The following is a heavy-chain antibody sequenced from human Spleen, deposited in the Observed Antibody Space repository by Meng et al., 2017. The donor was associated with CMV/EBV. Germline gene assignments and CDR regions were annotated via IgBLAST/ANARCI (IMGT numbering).Heavy chain of an antibody. Sequence: RYSFSWVRQAPGQGLEWMGGIMPMLEITNYAQNFQGRATITADKSTSTAYMELSSLTSEDTAMYYCARTQGVVVVPAANPNWYFDLWGRGTLVTVSS. CDR2: IMPMLEIT. D-gene: IGHD2-2*01. CDR1: RYS. J-gene: IGHJ2*01. V-gene: IGHV1-69*10. CDR3: ARTQGVVVVPAANPNWYFDL.